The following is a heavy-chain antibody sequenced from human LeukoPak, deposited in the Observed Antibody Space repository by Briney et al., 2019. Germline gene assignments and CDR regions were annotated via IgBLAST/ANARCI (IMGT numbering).Heavy chain of an antibody. V-gene: IGHV3-33*01. Sequence: PGRSLRLSCAASGFTFSSYGMHWVRQAPGKGPEWVAVIWYDGSNKYYADSVKGRFTISRDNSKNTLYLQMNSLRAEDTAVYYCARTSDVVAPAAMWYYYYGMDVWGKGTTVTVSS. CDR3: ARTSDVVAPAAMWYYYYGMDV. CDR2: IWYDGSNK. CDR1: GFTFSSYG. D-gene: IGHD2-2*01. J-gene: IGHJ6*04.